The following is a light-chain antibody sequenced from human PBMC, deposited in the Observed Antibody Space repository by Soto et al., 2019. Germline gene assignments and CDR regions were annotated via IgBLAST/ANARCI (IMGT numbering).Light chain of an antibody. CDR2: EVT. CDR1: SRDVSAYRY. Sequence: QSALTQPPSASGSPGQSVTISCTGVSRDVSAYRYVSWYQQHPGKAPKLMIYEVTKRPSGVPDRFSGSKSGNTASLTVSGIQAEDEADYYCSSYAGSNNLLFGGGTKLTVL. V-gene: IGLV2-8*01. J-gene: IGLJ2*01. CDR3: SSYAGSNNLL.